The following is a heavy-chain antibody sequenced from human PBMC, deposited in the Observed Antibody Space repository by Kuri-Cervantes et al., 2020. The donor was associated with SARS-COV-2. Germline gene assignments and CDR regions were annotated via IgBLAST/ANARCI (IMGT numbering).Heavy chain of an antibody. D-gene: IGHD6-6*01. Sequence: SETLSLTCTVSGGSISSSSYYWGWIRQPPGKGLEWIGSIYYSGSTYYNPSLKSRVTISVDTSKNQFSLKLSSVTAADTAVYYCAGPGPSIAAPGRRWFDPWGQGTLVTVSS. CDR3: AGPGPSIAAPGRRWFDP. V-gene: IGHV4-39*01. CDR1: GGSISSSSYY. CDR2: IYYSGST. J-gene: IGHJ5*02.